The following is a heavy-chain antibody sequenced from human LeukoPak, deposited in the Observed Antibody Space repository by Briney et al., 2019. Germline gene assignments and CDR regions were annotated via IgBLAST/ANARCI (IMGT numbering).Heavy chain of an antibody. CDR2: IYYSGST. CDR3: ARVVGATPCWYFDL. Sequence: SETLSLTCTVSGGSISSGGYYWSWIRQPPGKGLEWIGYIYYSGSTYYNPSLKSRVTISVDTSKTQFSLKLSSMTAADTAVYYCARVVGATPCWYFDLWGRGTLVTVSS. J-gene: IGHJ2*01. CDR1: GGSISSGGYY. D-gene: IGHD1-26*01. V-gene: IGHV4-30-4*02.